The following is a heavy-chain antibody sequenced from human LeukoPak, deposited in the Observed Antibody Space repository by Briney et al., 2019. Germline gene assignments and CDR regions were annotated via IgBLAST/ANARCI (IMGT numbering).Heavy chain of an antibody. V-gene: IGHV3-23*01. J-gene: IGHJ4*02. D-gene: IGHD6-19*01. CDR1: GFTFSRHW. CDR2: ISGSGGST. CDR3: AKDVKLRRIAVAGLDY. Sequence: GGSLRLSCAASGFTFSRHWMHWVRQAPGKGLEWVSAISGSGGSTYYADSVKGRFTISRDNSKNTLYLQMNSLRAEDTAVYYCAKDVKLRRIAVAGLDYWGQGTLVTVSS.